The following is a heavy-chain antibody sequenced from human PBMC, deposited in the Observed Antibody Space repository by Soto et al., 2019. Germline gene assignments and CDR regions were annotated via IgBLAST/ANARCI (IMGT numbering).Heavy chain of an antibody. J-gene: IGHJ5*02. D-gene: IGHD1-26*01. Sequence: PSETLSLTCTVSGGSLSSGAYYWSWIRQHPGEGLEWIGYISYSGSAFSNPSLRSRVTISVDTSKNQFSLKMRSVTAADTAVYYCAGSAGVVGNNDINWLNPWGQGTLVTVSS. CDR1: GGSLSSGAYY. CDR3: AGSAGVVGNNDINWLNP. CDR2: ISYSGSA. V-gene: IGHV4-31*03.